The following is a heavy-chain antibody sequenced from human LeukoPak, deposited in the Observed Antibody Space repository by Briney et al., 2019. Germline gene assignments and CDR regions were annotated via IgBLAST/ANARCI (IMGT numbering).Heavy chain of an antibody. Sequence: GGSLRLSCAASGFTFSTYAMHWVRQAPGKGLEWLAVIWSDGSIKYYADSVKGRFTISRDNSKNMLYRQMNSLRAGDTAVYYCEKDTNLLTWGQGTLVTVSS. CDR1: GFTFSTYA. J-gene: IGHJ4*02. V-gene: IGHV3-33*06. CDR3: EKDTNLLT. CDR2: IWSDGSIK.